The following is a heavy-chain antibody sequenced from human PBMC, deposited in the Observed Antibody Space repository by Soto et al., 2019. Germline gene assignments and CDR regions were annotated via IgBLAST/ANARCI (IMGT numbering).Heavy chain of an antibody. J-gene: IGHJ6*02. D-gene: IGHD3-22*01. CDR1: GFTFGDYA. CDR2: IRSKAYGGTT. Sequence: PGGSLRLSCTASGFTFGDYAMSWFRQAPGKGLEWVGFIRSKAYGGTTHYAASVKGRFTISRDDSKSIAYLQMNSLKTEDTAVYYCARFYYDSSGYLPSPYYYYYGMDVWGQGTTVTVSS. CDR3: ARFYYDSSGYLPSPYYYYYGMDV. V-gene: IGHV3-49*03.